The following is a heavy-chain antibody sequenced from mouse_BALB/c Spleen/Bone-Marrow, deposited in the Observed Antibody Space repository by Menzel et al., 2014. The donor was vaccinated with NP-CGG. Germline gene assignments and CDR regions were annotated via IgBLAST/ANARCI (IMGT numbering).Heavy chain of an antibody. CDR1: GDSITSGY. Sequence: EVKLMESGPRLVKPSQTLPLTCSVTGDSITSGYWNWIRKFPGNKLEYMGHISYSGSTYYNPSLKSRISITRDTSTNQYYLQLNSVTTEDTATYYCARRDYGKHFDVWGAGTTVTVSS. CDR2: ISYSGST. CDR3: ARRDYGKHFDV. V-gene: IGHV3-8*02. D-gene: IGHD2-1*01. J-gene: IGHJ1*01.